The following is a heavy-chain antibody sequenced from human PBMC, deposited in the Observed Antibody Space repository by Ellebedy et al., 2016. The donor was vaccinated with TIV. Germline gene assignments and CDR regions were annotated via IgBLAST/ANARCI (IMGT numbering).Heavy chain of an antibody. CDR1: GFTVSSNY. D-gene: IGHD1/OR15-1a*01. Sequence: PGGSLRLSCAASGFTVSSNYMSWVRQAPGKGLEWVSVIYSGGRTYYADSVKGRFTISRDNSKNTLYLQMNSLRAEDTAVYYCARAAYERNSFDYWGQGTLVTVSS. CDR3: ARAAYERNSFDY. J-gene: IGHJ4*02. V-gene: IGHV3-53*01. CDR2: IYSGGRT.